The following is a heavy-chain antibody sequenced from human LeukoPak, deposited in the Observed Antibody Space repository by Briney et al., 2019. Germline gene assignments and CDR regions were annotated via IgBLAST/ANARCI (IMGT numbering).Heavy chain of an antibody. Sequence: SETLSLTCTVSGGSISSSSYSWGWLRQPPGKGLEWIGSIYYSGSTYYNPSLKSRVTISVDTSKNQFSLELSSVTAADTAVYYCARRIRGYSYGFRQWGQGTLVTVSS. CDR3: ARRIRGYSYGFRQ. D-gene: IGHD5-18*01. J-gene: IGHJ4*02. CDR2: IYYSGST. CDR1: GGSISSSSYS. V-gene: IGHV4-39*01.